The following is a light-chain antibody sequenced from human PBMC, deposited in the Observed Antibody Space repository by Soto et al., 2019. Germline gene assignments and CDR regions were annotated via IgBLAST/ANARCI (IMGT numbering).Light chain of an antibody. CDR1: SSDVGAYNY. CDR3: SSYAGRNNFV. V-gene: IGLV2-8*01. J-gene: IGLJ1*01. CDR2: EVN. Sequence: SVLTQPPSASGSPGQSVTISCTGSSSDVGAYNYVSWYQQHPGKAPKLLIYEVNKRPSGVPGRFSGSKSDNTASLTVSGLQGDDEADYYCSSYAGRNNFVFGSGTKVTVL.